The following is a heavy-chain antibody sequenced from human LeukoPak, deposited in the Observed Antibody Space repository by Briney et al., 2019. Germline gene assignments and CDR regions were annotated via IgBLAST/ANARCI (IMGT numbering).Heavy chain of an antibody. CDR3: ARKNNTYHHYNLGWFDP. J-gene: IGHJ5*02. Sequence: KPSQTLSLTCAISGDSVSSNSAAWNWIRQSPSRGLERLVRTYYSSKWYNDYAVSVKIRITINPDTSKNQFSLKLSSVCPYYTCVYYCARKNNTYHHYNLGWFDPWGQGTLVTVSS. D-gene: IGHD5-24*01. CDR2: TYYSSKWYN. CDR1: GDSVSSNSAA. V-gene: IGHV6-1*01.